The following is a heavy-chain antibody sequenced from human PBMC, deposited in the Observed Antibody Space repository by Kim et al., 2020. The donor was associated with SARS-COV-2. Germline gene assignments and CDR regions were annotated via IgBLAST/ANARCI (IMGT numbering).Heavy chain of an antibody. V-gene: IGHV5-51*01. CDR2: IYPGDSDT. D-gene: IGHD2-15*01. CDR3: ARRICSRGSCRADT. CDR1: GYSFTNYW. Sequence: GESLKISCKGSGYSFTNYWIAWVRQTPGKGLEWMGIIYPGDSDTRYSPSFQGQVTMSADKSINTAYLQWSSLQASDTAIYYCARRICSRGSCRADTWGQG. J-gene: IGHJ5*02.